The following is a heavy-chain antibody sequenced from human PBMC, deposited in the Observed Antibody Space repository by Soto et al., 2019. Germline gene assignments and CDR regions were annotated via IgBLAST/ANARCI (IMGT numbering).Heavy chain of an antibody. J-gene: IGHJ6*02. CDR1: GFTFSTYS. CDR3: AREYTAWPLAYGLDV. D-gene: IGHD2-2*02. Sequence: GGSLRLSCVGSGFTFSTYSINWVRQAPGKGLEWVSSISSRSDIYYADSVKGRFTISRDNAKNSVSLQMNSLRAEDTAVYYCAREYTAWPLAYGLDVWGQGTTVPSP. CDR2: ISSRSDI. V-gene: IGHV3-21*01.